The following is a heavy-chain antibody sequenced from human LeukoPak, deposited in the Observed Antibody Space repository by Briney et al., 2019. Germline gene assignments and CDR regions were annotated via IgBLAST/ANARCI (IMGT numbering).Heavy chain of an antibody. Sequence: GGSLSLSRAPARFTFSSYSMNWVRQAPGKGLEWVSYISSSSSTIYYADSVKGRFTISRDNAKNSMYVQMNSLRAEDTAVYYCARGRNGYNLYYFDYWGQGTLVTVSS. J-gene: IGHJ4*02. CDR1: RFTFSSYS. CDR3: ARGRNGYNLYYFDY. V-gene: IGHV3-48*01. D-gene: IGHD5-24*01. CDR2: ISSSSSTI.